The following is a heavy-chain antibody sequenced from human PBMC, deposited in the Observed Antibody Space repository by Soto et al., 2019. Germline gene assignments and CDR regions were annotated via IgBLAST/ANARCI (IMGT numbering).Heavy chain of an antibody. D-gene: IGHD3-9*01. V-gene: IGHV3-21*06. CDR3: ARLVASETGYGMDV. J-gene: IGHJ6*02. CDR1: GFIFSSHN. Sequence: GGSLRLSCAASGFIFSSHNMNWVRQAPGKGLEWVSSITGSSSYIFYADSVKGRFTISRDNAKNTVYLQMNSLRAEDTGVYHCARLVASETGYGMDVWGQGTMVTVSS. CDR2: ITGSSSYI.